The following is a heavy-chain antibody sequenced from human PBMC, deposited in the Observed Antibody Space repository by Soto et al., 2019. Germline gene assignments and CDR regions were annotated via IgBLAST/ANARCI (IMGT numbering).Heavy chain of an antibody. CDR3: AKIYSGSSPLGY. D-gene: IGHD5-12*01. J-gene: IGHJ4*02. CDR2: ISYDGSNK. V-gene: IGHV3-30*18. CDR1: GFTFRSYA. Sequence: GGSLRISRAAYGFTFRSYAMHWVRQAPGKGLEWVPVISYDGSNKYYAASVKGRFTISRDNSKNTLYLQMNSRRAEDTAVYYCAKIYSGSSPLGYWGQGTLVTVSS.